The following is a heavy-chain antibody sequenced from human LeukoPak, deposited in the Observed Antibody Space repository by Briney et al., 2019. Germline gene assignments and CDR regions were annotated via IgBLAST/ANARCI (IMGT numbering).Heavy chain of an antibody. V-gene: IGHV3-23*01. Sequence: GGSLRLSCAASGFTFSSYAMSWVRQAPGKGLEWVSAISGSGGSTYYADSVKGRFTISRDNSKNTLYLQMNSLRAEDTAVYYCASISSSWFCFDYWGQGTLVTVSS. J-gene: IGHJ4*02. CDR2: ISGSGGST. CDR3: ASISSSWFCFDY. D-gene: IGHD6-13*01. CDR1: GFTFSSYA.